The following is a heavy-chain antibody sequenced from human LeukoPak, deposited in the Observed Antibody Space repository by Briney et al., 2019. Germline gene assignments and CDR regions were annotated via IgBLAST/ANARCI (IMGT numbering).Heavy chain of an antibody. CDR1: GYTFTSYY. CDR3: ARRMAGTFSFDY. V-gene: IGHV1-46*01. D-gene: IGHD6-19*01. CDR2: INPSGGST. Sequence: ASVKVSCKASGYTFTSYYMHWVRQAPGQGLEWMGIINPSGGSTSYALKFQGRVTMTRDTSTSTVYMELSSLRSEDTAVYYCARRMAGTFSFDYWGQGTLVTVSS. J-gene: IGHJ4*02.